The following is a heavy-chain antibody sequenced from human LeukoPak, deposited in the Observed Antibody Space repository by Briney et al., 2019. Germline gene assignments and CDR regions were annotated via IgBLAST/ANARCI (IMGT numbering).Heavy chain of an antibody. Sequence: PSETLSLTCAVYGGSFSGYYWSWIRQPPGKGLEWVGEINHSGSTNYNPSLKSRVTISVDTSKNQFSLNLSSVTAADTAVYHCARITYPYDGSGYRHYYYGMDVWGQGTTVTVSS. CDR2: INHSGST. CDR3: ARITYPYDGSGYRHYYYGMDV. D-gene: IGHD3-22*01. J-gene: IGHJ6*02. V-gene: IGHV4-34*01. CDR1: GGSFSGYY.